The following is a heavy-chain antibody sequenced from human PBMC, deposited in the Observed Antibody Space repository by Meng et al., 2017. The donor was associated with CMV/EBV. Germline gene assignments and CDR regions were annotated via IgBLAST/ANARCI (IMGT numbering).Heavy chain of an antibody. CDR3: ARVYGDYADNYYYSVMDV. D-gene: IGHD4-17*01. Sequence: GSLRLSCTVSGGSISSYYWSWIRQPPGKGLEWIGYIYYSGSTTYNPSLKSRVTISVDTSKNQFSLKLSSVTAADTAVYYCARVYGDYADNYYYSVMDVWGQGTTVTVSS. CDR2: IYYSGST. CDR1: GGSISSYY. V-gene: IGHV4-59*01. J-gene: IGHJ6*02.